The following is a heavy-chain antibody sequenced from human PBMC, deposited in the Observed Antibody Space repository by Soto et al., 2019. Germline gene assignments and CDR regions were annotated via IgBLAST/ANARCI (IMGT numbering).Heavy chain of an antibody. D-gene: IGHD3-10*01. CDR1: GFTFSSYG. Sequence: GGSLRLSCAASGFTFSSYGMHWVRQAPGKGLEWVAVISYDGSNKYYADSVKGRFTISRDNSKNTLYLQMNSLRAEDTAVYYCAKDLGADEITMVRGVITRGIYYYYYYGMDVWGQGTTVTVSS. CDR2: ISYDGSNK. CDR3: AKDLGADEITMVRGVITRGIYYYYYYGMDV. V-gene: IGHV3-30*18. J-gene: IGHJ6*02.